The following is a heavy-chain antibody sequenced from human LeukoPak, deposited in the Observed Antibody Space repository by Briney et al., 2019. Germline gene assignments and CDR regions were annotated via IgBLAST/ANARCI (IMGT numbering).Heavy chain of an antibody. CDR3: ARGGYNWNYYYYMDV. CDR2: MNPNSGNT. J-gene: IGHJ6*03. V-gene: IGHV1-8*01. D-gene: IGHD1-20*01. CDR1: GYTFTSYD. Sequence: ASVKVCCKASGYTFTSYDINWVRQATGQGLEWMGWMNPNSGNTGYAQKFQGRVTMTRNTSISTAYMELSSLRSEDTAVYYCARGGYNWNYYYYMDVWGKGTTVTVSS.